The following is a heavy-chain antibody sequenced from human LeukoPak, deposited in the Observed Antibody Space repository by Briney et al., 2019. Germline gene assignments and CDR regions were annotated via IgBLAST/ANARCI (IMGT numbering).Heavy chain of an antibody. D-gene: IGHD4-17*01. Sequence: SETLSLTCTVSGGSVSSGSYFWSWIRQPPGKGLEWIGYIYYSGSTNYNPSLKSRVTISVDTSKNQFSLKLSSVTAADTAVYYCARGAYGDPTSFDYWGQGTLVTVSS. CDR2: IYYSGST. CDR1: GGSVSSGSYF. J-gene: IGHJ4*02. CDR3: ARGAYGDPTSFDY. V-gene: IGHV4-61*01.